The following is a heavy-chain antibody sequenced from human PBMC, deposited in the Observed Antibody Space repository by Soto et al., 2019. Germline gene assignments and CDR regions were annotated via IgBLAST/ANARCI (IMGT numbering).Heavy chain of an antibody. J-gene: IGHJ5*02. CDR2: IYCSGTT. CDR1: GDSIRRGGYY. D-gene: IGHD3-22*01. CDR3: ARCYDSSGNNWFDP. V-gene: IGHV4-31*03. Sequence: QVQLQESGPGLVKPSQTVSLTCTVSGDSIRRGGYYWNWIRQHPGKGLEWTGYIYCSGTTYYSPSLKSRVTMSVDTSKNQFSLILASVTAADPALYYCARCYDSSGNNWFDPWGQGTLVTVSS.